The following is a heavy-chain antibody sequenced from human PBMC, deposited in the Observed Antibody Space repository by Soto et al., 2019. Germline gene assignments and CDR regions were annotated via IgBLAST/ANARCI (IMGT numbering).Heavy chain of an antibody. V-gene: IGHV1-2*04. CDR2: INPNSGGT. Sequence: EASVKVSCKASGYTFTGYYMHWVRQAPGQGLEWMGWINPNSGGTNYAQKFQGWVTMTRDTSISTAYMELSRLRSDDTAVYYCARGYCSGGSCPDAFDIWGQGTMVTVS. CDR1: GYTFTGYY. D-gene: IGHD2-15*01. J-gene: IGHJ3*02. CDR3: ARGYCSGGSCPDAFDI.